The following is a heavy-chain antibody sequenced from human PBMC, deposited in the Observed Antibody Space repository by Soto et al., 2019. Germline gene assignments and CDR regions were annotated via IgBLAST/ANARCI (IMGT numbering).Heavy chain of an antibody. Sequence: EVHLLESGGGLVHPGGSLTLSCVASGFTFSHYTLNWVRQAPGKGPEWVSTISDRPTGHSHYEESVRGRFVISRDDSRNTVYLQMDSLRADDTALYYCAKAGRISGSFQLRIRECDSWGQGPLVTVSS. CDR3: AKAGRISGSFQLRIRECDS. D-gene: IGHD1-26*01. CDR1: GFTFSHYT. J-gene: IGHJ4*02. CDR2: ISDRPTGHS. V-gene: IGHV3-23*01.